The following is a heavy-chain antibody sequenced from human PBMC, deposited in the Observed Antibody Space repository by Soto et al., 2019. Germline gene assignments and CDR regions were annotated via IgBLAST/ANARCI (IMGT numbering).Heavy chain of an antibody. D-gene: IGHD6-6*01. Sequence: PGGSLRLSCAASGFTFSSSAMSWVRQAPGKGLEWVATFRESGETTHYADSVKGRFTISRDASKNMLNLQMNSLRAEDTAVYYCARDEQLVPDYWGQGTLVTVSS. J-gene: IGHJ4*02. V-gene: IGHV3-23*01. CDR1: GFTFSSSA. CDR2: FRESGETT. CDR3: ARDEQLVPDY.